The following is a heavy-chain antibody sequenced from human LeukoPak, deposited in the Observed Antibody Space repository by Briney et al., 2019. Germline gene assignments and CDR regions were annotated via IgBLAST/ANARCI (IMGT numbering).Heavy chain of an antibody. CDR1: GGSISSYY. CDR3: ARERGYEVDIVATIGGGTFDY. V-gene: IGHV4-39*07. Sequence: SETLSLTCSVSGGSISSYYWGWIRQPPGKGLEWIGSIYYSGSTYYNPSLKSRVTISVDTSKNQFSLKLSSVTAADTAVYYCARERGYEVDIVATIGGGTFDYWGQGTLVTVSS. CDR2: IYYSGST. J-gene: IGHJ4*02. D-gene: IGHD5-12*01.